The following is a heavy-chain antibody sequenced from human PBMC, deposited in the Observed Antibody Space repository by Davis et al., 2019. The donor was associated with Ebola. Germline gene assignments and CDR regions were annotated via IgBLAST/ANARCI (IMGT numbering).Heavy chain of an antibody. D-gene: IGHD3-22*01. V-gene: IGHV3-21*01. Sequence: GESLKISCAASGFTFNIFDMHWVRQAPGKGLEWVSSISSSSSYIYYADSVKGRFTISRDNAKNSLYLQMNSLRAEDTAVYYCARDRWGITMIVVDHAFDIWGQGTMVTVSS. CDR3: ARDRWGITMIVVDHAFDI. CDR2: ISSSSSYI. CDR1: GFTFNIFD. J-gene: IGHJ3*02.